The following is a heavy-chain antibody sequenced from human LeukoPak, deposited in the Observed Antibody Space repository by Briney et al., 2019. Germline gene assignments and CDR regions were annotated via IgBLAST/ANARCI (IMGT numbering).Heavy chain of an antibody. CDR2: INTNTGNP. V-gene: IGHV7-4-1*02. CDR3: ARDLFRTVTTRAGFDL. D-gene: IGHD4-11*01. CDR1: GYTFTSYA. J-gene: IGHJ2*01. Sequence: ASVKVSCKASGYTFTSYAMNWVRQAPGQGLEWMGWINTNTGNPTYAQGFTGRFVFSLDTSVSTAYLQISSLKAEDTAVYYCARDLFRTVTTRAGFDLWGRGTLVTVSS.